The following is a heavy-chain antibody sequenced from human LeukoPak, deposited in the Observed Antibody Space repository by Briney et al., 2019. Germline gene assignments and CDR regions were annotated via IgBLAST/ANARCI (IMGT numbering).Heavy chain of an antibody. D-gene: IGHD1-26*01. V-gene: IGHV1-8*01. CDR1: GYTFTAYD. Sequence: ASVRVSCKASGYTFTAYDINWVRQATGQGLEWMGWMDPDAGDTGYAQKFQGRVIMTRDTSIDTAYMELSGLTSEDTAVYYCTRGSLSGSSRDYWGQGALVTVSS. J-gene: IGHJ4*02. CDR3: TRGSLSGSSRDY. CDR2: MDPDAGDT.